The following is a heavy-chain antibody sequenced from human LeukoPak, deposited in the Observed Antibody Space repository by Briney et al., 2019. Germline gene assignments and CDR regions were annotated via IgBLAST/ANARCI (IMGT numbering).Heavy chain of an antibody. V-gene: IGHV4-31*11. Sequence: PSQTLSLTCAASGDSISSGGYWWSWIRQHPGKGPEWIGYISYGGKADYNPSLKSRVAISADTPKNQFSLKLSSTTAADTAVYYCARAPVATPSEFDYWGQGTLVTVSS. J-gene: IGHJ4*02. CDR2: ISYGGKA. CDR3: ARAPVATPSEFDY. D-gene: IGHD5-12*01. CDR1: GDSISSGGYW.